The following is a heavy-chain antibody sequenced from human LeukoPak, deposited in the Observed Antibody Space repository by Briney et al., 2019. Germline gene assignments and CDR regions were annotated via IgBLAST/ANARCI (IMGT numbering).Heavy chain of an antibody. CDR2: ISSGGSVM. J-gene: IGHJ4*02. V-gene: IGHV3-48*01. CDR1: GYTFSDYT. CDR3: TRDLEY. Sequence: GGSLRLSCGASGYTFSDYTMNWARQAPGKGPEWISYISSGGSVMHYADSVKGRFTISRDNVENSLYLQMNSLRVEDTAVYYRTRDLEYWGQGVLVTVSS.